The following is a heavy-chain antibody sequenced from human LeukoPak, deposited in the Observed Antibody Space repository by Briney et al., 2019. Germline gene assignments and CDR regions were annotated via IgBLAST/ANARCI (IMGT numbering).Heavy chain of an antibody. CDR2: IYYSGST. J-gene: IGHJ5*01. D-gene: IGHD3-22*01. CDR3: AREPTYYYDSSGYFYS. CDR1: GGSISSSTYY. Sequence: SETLSLTCTVSGGSISSSTYYWAWIRQPPGKGLEWIGSIYYSGSTYYNPSLKSRVIISVDTSKNQFSLKLSSVTAADTAVYYCAREPTYYYDSSGYFYSWGQGTLVTVSS. V-gene: IGHV4-39*07.